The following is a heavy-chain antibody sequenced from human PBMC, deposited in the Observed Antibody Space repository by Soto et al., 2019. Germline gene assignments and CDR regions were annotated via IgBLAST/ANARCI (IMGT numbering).Heavy chain of an antibody. Sequence: QLQLMQSGAEVKKPGASVKVSCKASGYTFTSYGIHWVRQAPGQRLEWTGWINAGNGNTKSSEKFQVRVTITGDTSASTAYRELSSLGSEDTAVYYCARDPNDSSAYYHHYYYGMDVCGQGTTVTVSS. D-gene: IGHD3-22*01. CDR1: GYTFTSYG. V-gene: IGHV1-3*01. J-gene: IGHJ6*02. CDR3: ARDPNDSSAYYHHYYYGMDV. CDR2: INAGNGNT.